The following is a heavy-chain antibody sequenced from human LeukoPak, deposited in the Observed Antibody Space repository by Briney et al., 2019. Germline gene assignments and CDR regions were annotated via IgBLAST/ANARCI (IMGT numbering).Heavy chain of an antibody. D-gene: IGHD3-22*01. Sequence: GGSLRLSCAASGFTFSSYAMSWVRQAPGKGLEWVSAISGSGGSTYYADSVKGRFTISRDNSKNTLYLQMNSLRAEDTAVYYRANHRNYYDSSGYSDYWGQGTLVTVSS. CDR3: ANHRNYYDSSGYSDY. CDR2: ISGSGGST. CDR1: GFTFSSYA. V-gene: IGHV3-23*01. J-gene: IGHJ4*02.